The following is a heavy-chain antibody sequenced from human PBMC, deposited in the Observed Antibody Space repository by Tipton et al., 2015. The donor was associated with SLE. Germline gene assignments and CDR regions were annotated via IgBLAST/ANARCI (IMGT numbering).Heavy chain of an antibody. D-gene: IGHD2-21*02. CDR1: GGSISSGPFY. CDR2: IHTSGST. Sequence: TLSLTCTVSGGSISSGPFYWSWIRQPAGKGLEWIGRIHTSGSTNYNPSLNSRVTISVDTSKNQFSLKLSSVTAADTAVYYCARGMVTWRGAIVGVDVWGQGTTVNVSS. CDR3: ARGMVTWRGAIVGVDV. V-gene: IGHV4-61*02. J-gene: IGHJ6*02.